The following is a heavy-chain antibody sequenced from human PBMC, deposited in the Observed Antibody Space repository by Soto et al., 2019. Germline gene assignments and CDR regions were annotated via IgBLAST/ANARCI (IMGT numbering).Heavy chain of an antibody. CDR1: GFTFSSYA. D-gene: IGHD3-9*01. CDR2: ISCSGGST. CDR3: AKDLLSDILTGYYKTTIDYFDX. V-gene: IGHV3-23*01. Sequence: GGSLRLSFAASGFTFSSYAMSWVRQAPGKGLEWVSSISCSGGSTYYADSAKGRFTISRDNSKNTLYLQMNSLRAEDTAVYYCAKDLLSDILTGYYKTTIDYFDXWGQGTLVTVSX. J-gene: IGHJ4*02.